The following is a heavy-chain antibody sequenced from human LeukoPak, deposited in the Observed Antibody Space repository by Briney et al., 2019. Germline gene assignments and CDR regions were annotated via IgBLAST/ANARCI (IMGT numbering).Heavy chain of an antibody. CDR2: ISYDGSNK. Sequence: GGPLRLSCAASGFTFSSYTMHWVRQAPGKGLEWVAVISYDGSNKYYADSVKGRFTISRDNSKNTLYLQMNSLRAEDTAVYYCARDPDYWGQGTLVTVSS. J-gene: IGHJ4*02. V-gene: IGHV3-30-3*01. CDR3: ARDPDY. CDR1: GFTFSSYT.